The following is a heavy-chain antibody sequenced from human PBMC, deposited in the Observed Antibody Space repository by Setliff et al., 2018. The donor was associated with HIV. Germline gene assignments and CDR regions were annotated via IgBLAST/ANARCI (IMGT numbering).Heavy chain of an antibody. CDR1: GFTFTSYA. J-gene: IGHJ6*02. CDR2: IYSGGST. V-gene: IGHV3-66*01. Sequence: PGGSLRLSCAASGFTFTSYAMNWVRQAPGKGLEWVSLIYSGGSTYYADSVKGRFTVSRDNSKNTLYLQMNSLRAEDTAVYYCARDRRGMDVWGQGTTVTSP. CDR3: ARDRRGMDV.